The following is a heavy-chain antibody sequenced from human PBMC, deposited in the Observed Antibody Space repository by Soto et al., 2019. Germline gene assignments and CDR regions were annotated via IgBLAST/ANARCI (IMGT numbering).Heavy chain of an antibody. CDR2: IWYDGSNK. CDR1: GFTFSSYG. V-gene: IGHV3-33*01. Sequence: QVQLVESGGGVVQPGRSLRLSCAASGFTFSSYGMHWVRQAPGKGLEWVAVIWYDGSNKYYADSVKGRFTISRDNSKNTLYLQMNSLSAEDTAVYYCARDTKRGAAACTILSDYYYYGMDVWGQGTTVTVSS. J-gene: IGHJ6*02. CDR3: ARDTKRGAAACTILSDYYYYGMDV. D-gene: IGHD6-13*01.